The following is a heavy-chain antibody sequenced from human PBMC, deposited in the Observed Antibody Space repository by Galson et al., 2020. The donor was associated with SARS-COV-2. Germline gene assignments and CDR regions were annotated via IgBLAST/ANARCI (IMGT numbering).Heavy chain of an antibody. CDR2: IYYSGST. D-gene: IGHD3-22*01. J-gene: IGHJ5*02. CDR1: GGSISSYY. CDR3: ARDIKVLNYYDRSGLFPGWFDH. Sequence: ETSETLSLTCTVSGGSISSYYWSWIRQPPGKGLEWSGYIYYSGSTNYNPSLKSRVTISVDTSKNQFSLKLSSVTAADTAVYYCARDIKVLNYYDRSGLFPGWFDHWGQGTLVTVSS. V-gene: IGHV4-59*01.